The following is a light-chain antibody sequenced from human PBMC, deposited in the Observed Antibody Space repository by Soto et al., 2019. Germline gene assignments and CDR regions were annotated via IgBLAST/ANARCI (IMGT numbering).Light chain of an antibody. V-gene: IGKV3-15*01. J-gene: IGKJ3*01. CDR2: ATS. CDR3: QQSYNFPLT. Sequence: EILMTQSPATLSVSPGDSATLSCRASRSVDTDLAWYQQKPGQAPRLLVFATSARATGVPDRFRGSRSGTDFTLTISSLQPEDFATYYCQQSYNFPLTFGPGTTVDVK. CDR1: RSVDTD.